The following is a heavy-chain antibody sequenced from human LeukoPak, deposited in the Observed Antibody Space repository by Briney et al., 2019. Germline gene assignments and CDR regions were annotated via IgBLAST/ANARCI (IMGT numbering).Heavy chain of an antibody. D-gene: IGHD6-13*01. CDR2: INPNSGGT. Sequence: ASVKVFCKASGYTFTGYYMHWVRQAPGQGLEWMGWINPNSGGTNYAQKFQGRVTMTRDTSISTAYMELSRLRSDDTAVYYCARDGLPYSSSWYYYYYYGMDVWGQGTTVTVSS. J-gene: IGHJ6*02. CDR1: GYTFTGYY. CDR3: ARDGLPYSSSWYYYYYYGMDV. V-gene: IGHV1-2*02.